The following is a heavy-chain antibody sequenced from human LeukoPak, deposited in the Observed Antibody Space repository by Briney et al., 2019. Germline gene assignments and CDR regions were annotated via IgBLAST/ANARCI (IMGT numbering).Heavy chain of an antibody. CDR1: GYTFTGYY. J-gene: IGHJ4*02. V-gene: IGHV1-2*02. CDR3: AREVQISSGYGY. CDR2: INPTSGGT. D-gene: IGHD3-22*01. Sequence: GASVKVSCKASGYTFTGYYMHWVRQAPGQGLEWMGWINPTSGGTNYAQKFQGRVTMTRDTSISTAYMELSRLRSDDTAVYYCAREVQISSGYGYWGQGTLVTVSS.